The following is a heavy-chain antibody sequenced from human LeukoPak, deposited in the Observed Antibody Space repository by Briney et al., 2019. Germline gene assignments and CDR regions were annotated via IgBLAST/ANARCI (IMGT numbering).Heavy chain of an antibody. CDR1: GGPISSGGYY. J-gene: IGHJ5*02. CDR3: ARAPRRTYYDFWSGYRGFDP. D-gene: IGHD3-3*01. Sequence: SETLSLTCTVSGGPISSGGYYWSWIRQHPGKGLEWIGYIYYSGSTYYNPSLKSRVTISVDTSKNQFSLKLSSVTAADTAVYYCARAPRRTYYDFWSGYRGFDPWGQGTLVTVSS. V-gene: IGHV4-31*03. CDR2: IYYSGST.